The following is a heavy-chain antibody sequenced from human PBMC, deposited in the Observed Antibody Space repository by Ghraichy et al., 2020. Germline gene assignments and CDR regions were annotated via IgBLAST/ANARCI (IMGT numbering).Heavy chain of an antibody. J-gene: IGHJ4*02. V-gene: IGHV3-23*01. CDR3: ARDWDCYDSSGNPNFFDY. CDR1: GFRFSSYG. Sequence: GGSLRLSCAGFGFRFSSYGISWVRQAPGKGLEWVAAISGSGGRTHYGESVKGRFIISRDNSRDTLSLQMSSLRAEDTAVYYCARDWDCYDSSGNPNFFDYWGQGTLVTVSS. CDR2: ISGSGGRT. D-gene: IGHD3-22*01.